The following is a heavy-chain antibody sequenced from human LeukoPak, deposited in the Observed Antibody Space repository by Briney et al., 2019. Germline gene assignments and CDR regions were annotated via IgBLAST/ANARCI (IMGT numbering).Heavy chain of an antibody. CDR2: ISGSGGST. CDR1: GYSFTSDW. CDR3: AKGGVNYGSGSYYNYDYYYGMDV. V-gene: IGHV3-23*01. J-gene: IGHJ6*02. D-gene: IGHD3-10*01. Sequence: GESLKISCRGSGYSFTSDWIGWVRQMPGKGLEWVSAISGSGGSTYYADSVKGRFTISRDNSKNTLYLQMNSLRAEDTAVYYCAKGGVNYGSGSYYNYDYYYGMDVWGQGTTVTVSS.